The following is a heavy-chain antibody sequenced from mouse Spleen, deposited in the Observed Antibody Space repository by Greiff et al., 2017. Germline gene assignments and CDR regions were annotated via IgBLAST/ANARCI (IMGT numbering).Heavy chain of an antibody. CDR2: ISYSGST. D-gene: IGHD2-1*01. Sequence: EVKLMESGPSLVKPSQTLSLTCSVTGDSITSGYWNWIRKFPGNKLEYMGYISYSGSTYYNPSLKSRISITRDTSKNQYYLQLNSVTTEDTATYYCARYDGNYGWYFDVWGAGTTVTVSS. V-gene: IGHV3-8*02. CDR3: ARYDGNYGWYFDV. J-gene: IGHJ1*01. CDR1: GDSITSGY.